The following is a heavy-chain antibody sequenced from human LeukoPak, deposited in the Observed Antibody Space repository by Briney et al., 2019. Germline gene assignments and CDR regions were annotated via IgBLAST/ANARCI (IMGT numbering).Heavy chain of an antibody. V-gene: IGHV1-18*01. Sequence: GASVKVSCKASGYTFNNFGISWVRQAPGQGLEWMGWISAYNGNTNYAQKFQGRVTITRDTSASTAYMELSSLRSEDTAVYYCATRTLAAAEFSWGQGTLVTVSS. CDR3: ATRTLAAAEFS. J-gene: IGHJ5*02. CDR2: ISAYNGNT. D-gene: IGHD6-13*01. CDR1: GYTFNNFG.